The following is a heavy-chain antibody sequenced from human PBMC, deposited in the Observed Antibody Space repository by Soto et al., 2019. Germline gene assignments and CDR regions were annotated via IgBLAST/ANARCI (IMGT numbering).Heavy chain of an antibody. CDR2: ISATGGGT. D-gene: IGHD3-16*01. V-gene: IGHV3-23*01. Sequence: GGSLRLSCAASGFKFSNYALSWVRHAPGKGLVWVSLISATGGGTYYADSVNGRFTISRDNSHNTLYLQVHSLTAEDTAVYYCAKDRRAGGSSAFYFDFRGQGAQVTVSS. CDR1: GFKFSNYA. J-gene: IGHJ4*02. CDR3: AKDRRAGGSSAFYFDF.